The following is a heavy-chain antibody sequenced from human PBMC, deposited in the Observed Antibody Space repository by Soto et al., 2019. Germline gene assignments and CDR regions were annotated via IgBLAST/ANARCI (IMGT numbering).Heavy chain of an antibody. D-gene: IGHD3-22*01. CDR3: ATASSSGSSGELDY. CDR1: GGSISSYY. V-gene: IGHV4-59*01. CDR2: IYSNGNT. J-gene: IGHJ4*02. Sequence: SETLSLTCTVSGGSISSYYWGWIRQPPGKGLEWIGFIYSNGNTDYNPSLKSRVTISLDTSKNQFSLKLSSVTAADTAVYYCATASSSGSSGELDYWGQGTLVTVS.